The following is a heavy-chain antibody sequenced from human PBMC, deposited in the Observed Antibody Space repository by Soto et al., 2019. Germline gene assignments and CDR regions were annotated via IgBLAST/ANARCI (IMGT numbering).Heavy chain of an antibody. CDR1: GFTLSSYA. CDR3: AKDDYYDSSGYYGY. D-gene: IGHD3-22*01. J-gene: IGHJ4*02. V-gene: IGHV3-23*01. CDR2: ISGSGGST. Sequence: GGSLRLSCAASGFTLSSYAMSWVRQAPEKGLEWVTVISGSGGSTYYADSVKGRFTISRDNSKNTLYLQMNSLRAEDMAVYYCAKDDYYDSSGYYGYWGQGTLVTVSS.